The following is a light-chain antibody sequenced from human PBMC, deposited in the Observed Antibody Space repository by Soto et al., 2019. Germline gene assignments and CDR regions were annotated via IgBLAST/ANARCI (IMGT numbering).Light chain of an antibody. CDR1: SSDVGGYNY. V-gene: IGLV2-8*01. J-gene: IGLJ1*01. Sequence: QSALTQPPSASGSPGQSVTISCTGTSSDVGGYNYVSWYQQHPGKAPKLMIYEVSKRPSGVPDRFSGSKSGNTASLTVSGLQAEDEADYYCSAYAGSNYNCVFGTGTKVTVL. CDR3: SAYAGSNYNCV. CDR2: EVS.